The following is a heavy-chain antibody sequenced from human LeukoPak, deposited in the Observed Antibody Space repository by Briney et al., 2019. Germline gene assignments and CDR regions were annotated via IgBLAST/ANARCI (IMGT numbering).Heavy chain of an antibody. CDR3: ARSNDFWSGDDAFDI. D-gene: IGHD3-3*01. CDR1: GGSISSGGYY. J-gene: IGHJ3*02. CDR2: IYYSGST. Sequence: PSETLSLTCIVSGGSISSGGYYWSWIRQHPGKGLEWIGYIYYSGSTYYNPSLKSRVTISVDTSKNQFSLKLSSVTAADTAVYYCARSNDFWSGDDAFDIWGQGIMVTVSS. V-gene: IGHV4-31*03.